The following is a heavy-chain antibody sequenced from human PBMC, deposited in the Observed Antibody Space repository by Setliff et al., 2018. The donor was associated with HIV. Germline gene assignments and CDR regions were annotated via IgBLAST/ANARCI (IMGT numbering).Heavy chain of an antibody. CDR3: ARGGRSTVATWAWFDP. D-gene: IGHD4-4*01. CDR2: IHHTGSA. Sequence: SETLSLPCAVSDGSFSDYYWAWIRQAPGKGLEWLGLIHHTGSATSNPSLQSRVAVSVNMPNNQFFLELTSVTAADTGLYYCARGGRSTVATWAWFDPWGQGTLVTVSS. V-gene: IGHV4-34*01. CDR1: DGSFSDYY. J-gene: IGHJ5*02.